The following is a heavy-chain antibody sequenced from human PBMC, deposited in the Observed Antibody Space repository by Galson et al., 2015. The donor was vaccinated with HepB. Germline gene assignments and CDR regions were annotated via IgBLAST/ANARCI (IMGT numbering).Heavy chain of an antibody. D-gene: IGHD5-18*01. J-gene: IGHJ6*02. CDR3: ARDLRIQPNYFYYYGMDV. CDR1: GFIFSDYY. Sequence: SLRLSCAASGFIFSDYYMSWIRQAPGKGLEWVSYISSSGSTIYYSDSVKGRFTISRDNAKKSVYLQMNSLTAEDTAVYYCARDLRIQPNYFYYYGMDVWGQGTTVTVSS. CDR2: ISSSGSTI. V-gene: IGHV3-11*01.